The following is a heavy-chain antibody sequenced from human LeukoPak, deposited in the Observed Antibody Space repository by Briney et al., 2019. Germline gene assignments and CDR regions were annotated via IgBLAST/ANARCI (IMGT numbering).Heavy chain of an antibody. D-gene: IGHD3-16*02. CDR1: GGSINSYW. Sequence: SETLSLTCSVSGGSINSYWWSWIRQPAGKGLEFIGRIYTTGMTNYNPPLKSRVSMSVDTSKNKFSLELRSVTAADTAVYFCARAGYTISSYRFDYWGQGALVTVSS. CDR2: IYTTGMT. V-gene: IGHV4-4*07. CDR3: ARAGYTISSYRFDY. J-gene: IGHJ4*02.